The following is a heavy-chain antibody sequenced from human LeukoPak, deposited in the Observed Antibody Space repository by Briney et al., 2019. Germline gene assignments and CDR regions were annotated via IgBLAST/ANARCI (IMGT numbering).Heavy chain of an antibody. CDR3: ARGSPRLGYCSSTSCTGHFDY. CDR1: GGSISSGGYS. Sequence: PSETLSLTCTVSGGSISSGGYSWSWIRQPPGKGLEWIGYIYHSGSTYYNPSLKSRVTISVDRSKNQFSLKLSSVTAADTAVYYCARGSPRLGYCSSTSCTGHFDYWGQGTLVTVSS. CDR2: IYHSGST. D-gene: IGHD2-2*01. V-gene: IGHV4-30-2*01. J-gene: IGHJ4*02.